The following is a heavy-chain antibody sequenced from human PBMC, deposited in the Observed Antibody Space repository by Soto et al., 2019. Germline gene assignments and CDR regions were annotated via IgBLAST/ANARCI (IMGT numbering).Heavy chain of an antibody. V-gene: IGHV3-48*01. CDR3: ARVRRFLEWPEDY. J-gene: IGHJ4*02. CDR2: ISSSSSTI. CDR1: GFTFSSYS. Sequence: PGESLRLSCAASGFTFSSYSLNWVRQAPGKGLEWVSYISSSSSTIYYADSVKGRFTISRDNAKNSLYLQMDSLRAEDTAVYYCARVRRFLEWPEDYWGQGT. D-gene: IGHD3-3*01.